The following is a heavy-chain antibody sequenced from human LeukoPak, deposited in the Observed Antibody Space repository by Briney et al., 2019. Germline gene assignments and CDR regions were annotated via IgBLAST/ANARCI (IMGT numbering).Heavy chain of an antibody. CDR2: IKSKTDGGTT. CDR1: GFTFSNAW. Sequence: GGSLRLSCAASGFTFSNAWMSWVRQAPGKGLEWVGRIKSKTDGGTTDYAAPVKGRFTISRDDSKNTLYLQMNSLKTEDTAVYYCTSPGIAVAAPDYWGQGTLVTVSS. J-gene: IGHJ4*02. D-gene: IGHD6-19*01. CDR3: TSPGIAVAAPDY. V-gene: IGHV3-15*01.